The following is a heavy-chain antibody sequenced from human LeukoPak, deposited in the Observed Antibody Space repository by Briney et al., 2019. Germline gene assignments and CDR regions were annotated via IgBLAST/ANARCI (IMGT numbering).Heavy chain of an antibody. CDR1: GFTFSSYS. CDR2: ISSRSSTI. CDR3: ARDLNDEFDY. Sequence: SGGSLRLSCAASGFTFSSYSMNWVRQAPGKGLEWVSYISSRSSTIYYADSVKGRFTISRDNAKNSLYLQMNSLRAEDTAVYYCARDLNDEFDYWGQGTLVTVSS. V-gene: IGHV3-48*04. D-gene: IGHD1-1*01. J-gene: IGHJ4*02.